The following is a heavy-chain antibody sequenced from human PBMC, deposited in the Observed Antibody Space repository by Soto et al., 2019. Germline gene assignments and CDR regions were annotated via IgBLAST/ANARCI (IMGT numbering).Heavy chain of an antibody. CDR1: GFTFSSYS. CDR2: VHGGGST. CDR3: AGRLTTAASLDY. J-gene: IGHJ4*02. Sequence: GGSLRLSCAASGFTFSSYSMTWVRQAAGKGLELVSFVHGGGSTSYADSVKGRFTISRDNSKNTLYLQMDSLRAEDTAIYYCAGRLTTAASLDYWGRGTLVTVSS. V-gene: IGHV3-53*01. D-gene: IGHD3-16*01.